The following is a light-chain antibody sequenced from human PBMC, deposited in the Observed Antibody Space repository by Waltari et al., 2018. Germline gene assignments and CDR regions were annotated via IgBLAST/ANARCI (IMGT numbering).Light chain of an antibody. CDR3: QQYNSYPVT. Sequence: DVQMTQSPSTLSASVGARVPVTSRDSHSISNWFAWYQHKAGKAPKLLISQASSLERGVPSRFSGSGSGTEFTLTISSLQPDDVASYYCQQYNSYPVTFGGGSKVEV. V-gene: IGKV1-5*03. CDR1: HSISNW. CDR2: QAS. J-gene: IGKJ4*01.